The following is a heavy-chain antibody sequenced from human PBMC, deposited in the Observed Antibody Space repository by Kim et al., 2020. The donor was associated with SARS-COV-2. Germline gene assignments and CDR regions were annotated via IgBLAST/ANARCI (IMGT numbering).Heavy chain of an antibody. CDR2: ISYDGSNK. Sequence: GGSLRLSCAASGFTFSSYGMHWVRQAPGKGLEWVAVISYDGSNKYYADSVKGRFTISRDNSKNTLYLQMNSLRAEDTAVYYCAKDSSSWDWGQGTLVTVSS. CDR1: GFTFSSYG. V-gene: IGHV3-30*18. CDR3: AKDSSSWD. J-gene: IGHJ4*02. D-gene: IGHD6-13*01.